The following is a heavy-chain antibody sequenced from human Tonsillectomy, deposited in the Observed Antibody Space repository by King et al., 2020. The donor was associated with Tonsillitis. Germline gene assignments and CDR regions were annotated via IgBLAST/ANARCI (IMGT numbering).Heavy chain of an antibody. CDR3: AKDMSVGGTAVDC. CDR1: GFTFSTYG. J-gene: IGHJ4*02. D-gene: IGHD1-26*01. Sequence: VQLVESGGGVVHPGGCLRLSCATSGFTFSTYGMHWVRQAPGRGLEWVAFIWNNGNNKYYADSVKGRFTISRENSENTLYLQMDSLRTEDTAVYYCAKDMSVGGTAVDCWGQGTLVTVSS. CDR2: IWNNGNNK. V-gene: IGHV3-30*02.